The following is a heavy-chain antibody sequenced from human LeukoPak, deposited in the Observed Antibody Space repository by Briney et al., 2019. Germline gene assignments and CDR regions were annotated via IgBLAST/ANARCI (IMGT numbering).Heavy chain of an antibody. J-gene: IGHJ3*02. D-gene: IGHD6-13*01. CDR2: MNPNSGNT. CDR1: GYTFTSYD. Sequence: ASVKVSCKASGYTFTSYDINWVRQATGQGLEWMGWMNPNSGNTGYAQKFQGRVTITRNTSISTAYMELSSLRSEDTAVYYCASALIAAAYAFDIWGQGTMVTVSS. V-gene: IGHV1-8*03. CDR3: ASALIAAAYAFDI.